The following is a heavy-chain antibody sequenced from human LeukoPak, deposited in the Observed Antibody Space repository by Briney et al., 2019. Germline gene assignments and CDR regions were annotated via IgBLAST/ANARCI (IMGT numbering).Heavy chain of an antibody. D-gene: IGHD3-3*01. CDR2: IYPGDSDT. Sequence: GESLKISCKGSGYSFTSYWIGWVRQMPGKGLEWMGIIYPGDSDTRYSPSSQGQVTISADKSISTAYLQWSRLKASDTAMYYCARQQYTYYDFWSGYPPRGWFDPWGQGTLVTVSS. CDR3: ARQQYTYYDFWSGYPPRGWFDP. V-gene: IGHV5-51*01. CDR1: GYSFTSYW. J-gene: IGHJ5*02.